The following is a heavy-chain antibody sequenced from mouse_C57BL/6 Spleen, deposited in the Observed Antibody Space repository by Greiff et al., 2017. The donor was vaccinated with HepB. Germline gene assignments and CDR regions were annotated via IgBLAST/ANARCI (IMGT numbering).Heavy chain of an antibody. D-gene: IGHD2-2*01. CDR2: ISDGGSYT. CDR1: GFTFSSYS. Sequence: EVQVVESGGGLVKPGGSLKLSCAASGFTFSSYSMSWVRQTPEKRLEWVATISDGGSYTYYPDNVKGRFTISRDNAKNNLYLQMSQLKSEDTAMYYCARGDGYEGFDYWGQGTTLTVSS. CDR3: ARGDGYEGFDY. V-gene: IGHV5-4*01. J-gene: IGHJ2*01.